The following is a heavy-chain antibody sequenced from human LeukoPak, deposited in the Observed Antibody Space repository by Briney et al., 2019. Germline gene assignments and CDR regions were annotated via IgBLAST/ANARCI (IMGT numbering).Heavy chain of an antibody. Sequence: SETLSLTCTVSGGSISSTRYYWGWIRQPPGKGLEWIGSIYYIGSTYYNPSLKSRVTISVDTSKNQFSLKLGSVTAADTAVYYCARVTPLGSVVAATITVFDYWGQGTLVTVSS. J-gene: IGHJ4*02. V-gene: IGHV4-39*01. CDR3: ARVTPLGSVVAATITVFDY. CDR1: GGSISSTRYY. CDR2: IYYIGST. D-gene: IGHD2-15*01.